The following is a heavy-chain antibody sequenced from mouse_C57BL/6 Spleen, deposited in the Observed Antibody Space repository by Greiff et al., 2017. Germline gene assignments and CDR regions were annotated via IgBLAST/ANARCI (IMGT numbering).Heavy chain of an antibody. CDR2: IYPGDGDT. CDR3: AIVYYYGSSYDYFDY. J-gene: IGHJ2*01. V-gene: IGHV1-82*01. D-gene: IGHD1-1*01. CDR1: GYAFSSSW. Sequence: VQVVESGPELVKPGASVKISCKASGYAFSSSWMNWVKQRPGKGREWIGRIYPGDGDTNYNGKFKGKATLTADKSSSTAYMQLSSLTSEDSAVYFCAIVYYYGSSYDYFDYWGQGTTLTVSS.